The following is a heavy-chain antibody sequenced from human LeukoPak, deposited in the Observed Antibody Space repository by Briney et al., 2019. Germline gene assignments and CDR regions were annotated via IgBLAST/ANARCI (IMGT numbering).Heavy chain of an antibody. CDR2: ISDRSNYI. V-gene: IGHV3-21*01. Sequence: GGSLRLSCAASGFTFSDYTIHWVRQAPGKALKWVSCISDRSNYIYYADSVKGRFTISRDNAKNSLYLEMNSLRAEDTAVYYCVRDSDTYGDHTTRRFDYWGQGTLVTVSS. CDR3: VRDSDTYGDHTTRRFDY. CDR1: GFTFSDYT. D-gene: IGHD4-17*01. J-gene: IGHJ4*02.